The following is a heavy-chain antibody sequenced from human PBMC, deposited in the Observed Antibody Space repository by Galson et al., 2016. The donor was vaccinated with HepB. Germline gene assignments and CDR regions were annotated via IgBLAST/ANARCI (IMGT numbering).Heavy chain of an antibody. Sequence: ETLSLTCAVYGGSFSGYYWSWIRQPPGKGLEWIGEINHSGSTNYNPFLKSRVTISVDTSKNQFSLKLSSVTAADTAVYYCARGDNPDYGDYASAYYYMNVWGKGTTVTVSS. J-gene: IGHJ6*03. V-gene: IGHV4-34*01. D-gene: IGHD4-17*01. CDR2: INHSGST. CDR1: GGSFSGYY. CDR3: ARGDNPDYGDYASAYYYMNV.